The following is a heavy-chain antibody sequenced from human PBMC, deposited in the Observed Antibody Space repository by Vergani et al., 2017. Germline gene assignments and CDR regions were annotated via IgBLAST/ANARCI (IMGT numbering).Heavy chain of an antibody. Sequence: QVQLVQSGAEVKKPGASVKVSCKASGHTFTSYAMHWVRQAPGQRPEWMGWINAGNGKTKYSQKFQGRVTITRDTSASTAYMGLSSLRSEDTAVYYCAREATGSYGGGFDYWGQGTLVTVSS. CDR3: AREATGSYGGGFDY. CDR2: INAGNGKT. CDR1: GHTFTSYA. V-gene: IGHV1-3*01. J-gene: IGHJ4*02. D-gene: IGHD1-26*01.